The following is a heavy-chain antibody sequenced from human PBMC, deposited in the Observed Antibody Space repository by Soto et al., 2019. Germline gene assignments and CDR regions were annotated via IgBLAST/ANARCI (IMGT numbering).Heavy chain of an antibody. Sequence: QVQLEESGGGVVQPGRSLRLSCKASGFTFTSYGMHSVRQAPGKGLEWVALISYDGSDKLYADSVEGRFTISRDNSKNTVYLQMNSLRIEDTAMYHCGKFSDIEVPGMGDWFDPWGQGTLVTVTS. D-gene: IGHD6-19*01. J-gene: IGHJ5*02. CDR3: GKFSDIEVPGMGDWFDP. CDR2: ISYDGSDK. V-gene: IGHV3-30*18. CDR1: GFTFTSYG.